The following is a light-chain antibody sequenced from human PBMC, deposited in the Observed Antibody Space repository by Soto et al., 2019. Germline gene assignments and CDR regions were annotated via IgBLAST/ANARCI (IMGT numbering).Light chain of an antibody. V-gene: IGKV4-1*01. CDR2: WAS. J-gene: IGKJ5*01. Sequence: DIVMTQSPDSLAVSLGETATINCKSSQSVIYSSNKYNHLAWYQQKPGQPPKLLIYWASTRESGVPDRFSGSGSGTDFTLTISSLQAEDVAVYYCQQYYSTPSITFGQGTRLEIK. CDR3: QQYYSTPSIT. CDR1: QSVIYSSNKYNH.